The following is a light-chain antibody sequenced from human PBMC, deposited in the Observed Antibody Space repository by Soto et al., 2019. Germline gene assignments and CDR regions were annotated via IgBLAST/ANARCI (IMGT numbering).Light chain of an antibody. Sequence: QSALTQPASVSGSPGQSITISCTGTSSDVGSYNYVSWYQQHPGKAPKLMIYDVNNRPSWISNRFSGSKSGSTASLTISGLQADDEADYYCSSYTSSSTVVFGGGTKVTVL. CDR3: SSYTSSSTVV. CDR1: SSDVGSYNY. V-gene: IGLV2-14*01. J-gene: IGLJ2*01. CDR2: DVN.